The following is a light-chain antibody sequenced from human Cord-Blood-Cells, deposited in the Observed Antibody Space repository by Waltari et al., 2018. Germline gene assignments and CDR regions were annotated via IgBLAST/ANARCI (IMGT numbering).Light chain of an antibody. J-gene: IGKJ2*01. CDR3: QQYYSYPPYT. CDR1: QGISSY. Sequence: SPSSLSASTGDRVTITCRASQGISSYLAWYQQKPGKAPKLLIYAASTLQSGVPSRFSGSGSGTDFTLTISCLQSEDFATYYCQQYYSYPPYTFGQGTKLEIK. CDR2: AAS. V-gene: IGKV1-8*01.